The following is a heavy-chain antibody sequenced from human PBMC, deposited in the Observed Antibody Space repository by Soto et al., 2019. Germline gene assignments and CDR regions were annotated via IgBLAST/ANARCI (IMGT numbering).Heavy chain of an antibody. CDR3: ASRRGVLWLGELIFYSQH. CDR2: IIPIFGTA. J-gene: IGHJ1*01. D-gene: IGHD3-10*01. CDR1: GGTFSSYA. V-gene: IGHV1-69*13. Sequence: ASVKVSCKASGGTFSSYAISWVRQAPGQGLEWMGGIIPIFGTANYAQKFQGRVTITADESTSTAYMELSSLRSEDTAVYYCASRRGVLWLGELIFYSQHGGKGTLVTVS.